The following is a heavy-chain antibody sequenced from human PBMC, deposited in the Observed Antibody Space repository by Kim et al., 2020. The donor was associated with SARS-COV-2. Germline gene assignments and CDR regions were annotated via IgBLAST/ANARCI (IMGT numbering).Heavy chain of an antibody. J-gene: IGHJ4*02. Sequence: SGPTLVNPTQTLTLTCTFSGFSLSTSGVGVGWIHQPPGKALEWLALIYWDDDKRYSPSLKSRLTITKDTSKNQVVLTMTNMDPVDTATYYCAHIPQWLVRVYFDYWGQGTLVTVSS. V-gene: IGHV2-5*02. D-gene: IGHD6-19*01. CDR1: GFSLSTSGVG. CDR3: AHIPQWLVRVYFDY. CDR2: IYWDDDK.